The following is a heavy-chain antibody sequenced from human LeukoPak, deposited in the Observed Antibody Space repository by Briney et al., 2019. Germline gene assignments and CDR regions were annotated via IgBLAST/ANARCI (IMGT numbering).Heavy chain of an antibody. Sequence: GESLKISCKGYGYSFTSYWIGWVRQMPGKGLEWMGIIYPGDSDTRYRPSFQGQVTISADKSISTAYLQWSSLEASDTGIYYCVRQYSVGPNDYWGQGTLITVSS. D-gene: IGHD5-12*01. J-gene: IGHJ4*02. V-gene: IGHV5-51*01. CDR2: IYPGDSDT. CDR3: VRQYSVGPNDY. CDR1: GYSFTSYW.